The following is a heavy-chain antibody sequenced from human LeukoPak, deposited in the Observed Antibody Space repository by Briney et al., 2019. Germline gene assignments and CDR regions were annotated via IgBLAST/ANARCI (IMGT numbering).Heavy chain of an antibody. D-gene: IGHD6-6*01. V-gene: IGHV3-23*01. CDR3: AISPTLYSSSRFDY. CDR2: ISGSGGST. CDR1: GFTNSSYA. Sequence: GGSLRLSCAASGFTNSSYAMSLVRQAPGKGLEWVSAISGSGGSTYYADSVKGRFTISRDNSKNTLYLQMNSLRAEDTAVYYCAISPTLYSSSRFDYWGQGTLVTVSS. J-gene: IGHJ4*02.